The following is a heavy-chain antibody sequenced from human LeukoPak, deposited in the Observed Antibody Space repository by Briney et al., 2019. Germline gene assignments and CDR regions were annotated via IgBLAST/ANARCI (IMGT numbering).Heavy chain of an antibody. CDR2: INHSVST. V-gene: IGHV4-34*01. CDR3: ASDEKSEVRGAPRASVDY. J-gene: IGHJ4*02. D-gene: IGHD3-10*01. CDR1: GGSFSGYH. Sequence: PSETLSLTCAVYGGSFSGYHWSWSRQPPGNGLEWIGEINHSVSTNYNPSVKSRVTISVDTSKNQFSLKLSSVTAADTAVYYCASDEKSEVRGAPRASVDYWGQGTLVTVSS.